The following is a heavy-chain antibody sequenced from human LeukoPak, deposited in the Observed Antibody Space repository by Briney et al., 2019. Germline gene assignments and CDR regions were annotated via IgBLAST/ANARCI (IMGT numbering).Heavy chain of an antibody. D-gene: IGHD2-2*01. CDR1: GYTFTSYG. CDR3: ARNPRIVGVPAANWFAP. V-gene: IGHV1-18*01. J-gene: IGHJ5*02. CDR2: ISAYNGNT. Sequence: ASVKVSCKASGYTFTSYGISWVRQAPGQGLEWMGWISAYNGNTNYAQKLQGRVTMTTDTSTSTAYMELRSLRSDDTAVYYCARNPRIVGVPAANWFAPWGQGTLVTVPS.